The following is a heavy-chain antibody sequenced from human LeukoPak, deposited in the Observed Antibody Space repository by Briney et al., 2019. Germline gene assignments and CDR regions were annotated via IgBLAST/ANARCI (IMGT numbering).Heavy chain of an antibody. CDR2: VLDNVRT. J-gene: IGHJ4*02. CDR1: GGSISSHY. V-gene: IGHV4-59*11. CDR3: ATIKRGNIFGFFDF. D-gene: IGHD5-18*01. Sequence: SETLSLTCTVSGGSISSHYWSWFRQPPGKGLEWIGYVLDNVRTKDNPSLNSRFTLSADTSKNQFSLRLTSVTAADTAVYYCATIKRGNIFGFFDFWGQGILVTVPS.